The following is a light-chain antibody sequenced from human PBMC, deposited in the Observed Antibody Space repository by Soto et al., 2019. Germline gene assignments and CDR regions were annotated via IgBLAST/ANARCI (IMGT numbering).Light chain of an antibody. CDR1: QSVSSN. CDR3: QQYNNWPRT. V-gene: IGKV3-15*01. J-gene: IGKJ1*01. Sequence: EIVMTQSPATLSVSPGERATPSCRSSQSVSSNVAWYQQIPGQTPRLLIYGASTRATGIPVRFSGSGSGTEFTLTISSLQSEDFAVYYCQQYNNWPRTFGQGTKLDIK. CDR2: GAS.